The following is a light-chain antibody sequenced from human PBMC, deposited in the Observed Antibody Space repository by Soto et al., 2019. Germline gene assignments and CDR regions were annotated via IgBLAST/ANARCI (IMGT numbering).Light chain of an antibody. V-gene: IGLV8-61*01. J-gene: IGLJ3*02. CDR3: ALYMGNGIWV. CDR2: STN. Sequence: QTVVTQEPSFSVSPGRTVTLTCGLSSGSVSTSYYPSWYQQTPGQAPRTLIYSTNTRSSGVPDRFSGSILGNKAALTITGAQADDEADYYRALYMGNGIWVFRGGTKLTVL. CDR1: SGSVSTSYY.